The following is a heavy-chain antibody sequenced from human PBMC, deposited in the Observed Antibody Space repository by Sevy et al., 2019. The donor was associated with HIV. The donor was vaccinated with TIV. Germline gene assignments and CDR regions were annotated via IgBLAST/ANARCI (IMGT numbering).Heavy chain of an antibody. J-gene: IGHJ3*01. Sequence: GGSLRLSCAASGFTFSDYNMNWVRQAPGEGLEWVSYISGLSNYIYYADSVKGRFSISRDNAKNSLFLQMNSLRAEDTALYYCARGVRTYDAFDLWGQGTMVTVSS. V-gene: IGHV3-21*01. CDR1: GFTFSDYN. CDR2: ISGLSNYI. CDR3: ARGVRTYDAFDL. D-gene: IGHD6-6*01.